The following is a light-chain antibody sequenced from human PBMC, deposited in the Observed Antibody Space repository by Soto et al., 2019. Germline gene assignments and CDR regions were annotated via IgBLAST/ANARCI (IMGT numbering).Light chain of an antibody. Sequence: EIVLTQSPATLSLSPGESATLSCRATRSVSSYLAWYQQKPGQAPRLIIYDASSRPTDIPARFSGSGSGTDFTLTISSLEPEDFALYYCQQRSNWPITFGQGTRLEIK. J-gene: IGKJ5*01. CDR2: DAS. V-gene: IGKV3-11*01. CDR1: RSVSSY. CDR3: QQRSNWPIT.